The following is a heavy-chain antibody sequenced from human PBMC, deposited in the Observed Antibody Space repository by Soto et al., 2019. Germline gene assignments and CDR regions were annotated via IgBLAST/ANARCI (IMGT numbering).Heavy chain of an antibody. CDR2: LTGSSSNI. D-gene: IGHD3-10*01. V-gene: IGHV3-23*01. J-gene: IGHJ4*02. CDR3: ANGRATYGLLTHDY. CDR1: GFSFRNYA. Sequence: GGSLRLSCAASGFSFRNYAMSWVRQAPGKGLEWISTLTGSSSNIYYADSVKGRFAISRDTSRNTLYLQMTSLTAEDTAVYYCANGRATYGLLTHDYWGQGTLVTVSS.